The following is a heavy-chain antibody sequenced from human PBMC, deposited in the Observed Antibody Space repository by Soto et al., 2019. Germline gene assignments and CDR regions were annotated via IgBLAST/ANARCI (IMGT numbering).Heavy chain of an antibody. CDR2: INHSGST. V-gene: IGHV4-34*01. Sequence: QVQLQQWGAGLLKPSETLSLTCAFYGGSFSGYYWSWIRQPPGKGLEGFGEINHSGSTNYNPSLKSRVTISVYTSKDHFPLALSSVTAADTAVYYCARAQSIRGVIIVPYSFDYWGQGTLVTVSS. J-gene: IGHJ4*02. D-gene: IGHD3-10*01. CDR1: GGSFSGYY. CDR3: ARAQSIRGVIIVPYSFDY.